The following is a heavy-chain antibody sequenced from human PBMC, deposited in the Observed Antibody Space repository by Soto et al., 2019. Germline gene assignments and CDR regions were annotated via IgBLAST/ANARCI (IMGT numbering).Heavy chain of an antibody. D-gene: IGHD1-26*01. CDR1: GGTFSSYA. J-gene: IGHJ5*02. Sequence: QVQLVQSGAEVKKPGSSVKVSCKASGGTFSSYAISWVRQAPGQGLEWMGGIIPIFGTANYAQKFQGRVTITADESTSTAYMELSSLRSEDTAVYYCAREGGIVGATRIGNWFDPWGQGTLVTVSS. CDR2: IIPIFGTA. CDR3: AREGGIVGATRIGNWFDP. V-gene: IGHV1-69*12.